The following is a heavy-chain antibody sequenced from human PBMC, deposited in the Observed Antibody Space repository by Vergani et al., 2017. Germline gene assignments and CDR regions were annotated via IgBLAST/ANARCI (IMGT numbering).Heavy chain of an antibody. CDR1: GGSISSSSYY. J-gene: IGHJ6*02. CDR3: ARIRSRNSSGRHHYYYYGMDV. CDR2: IYHSGST. V-gene: IGHV4-39*07. D-gene: IGHD6-19*01. Sequence: QLQLQESGPGLVKPSETLSLTCTVSGGSISSSSYYWGWIRQPPGKGLEWIGSIYHSGSTNYNPSLKSRVTISVDKSKNQFSLKLSSVTAADTAVYYCARIRSRNSSGRHHYYYYGMDVWGQGTTVTVSS.